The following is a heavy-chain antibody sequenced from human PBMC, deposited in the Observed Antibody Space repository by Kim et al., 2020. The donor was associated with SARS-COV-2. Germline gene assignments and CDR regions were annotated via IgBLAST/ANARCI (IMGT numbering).Heavy chain of an antibody. CDR1: GFTVSSNY. CDR3: AITTYYYGSGSGYVAH. V-gene: IGHV3-53*04. CDR2: IYSGGNT. J-gene: IGHJ4*02. D-gene: IGHD3-10*01. Sequence: GGSLRLSCAASGFTVSSNYMSWVRQAPGKGLEWVSVIYSGGNTYYADSVKGRFTISRHTSNNTLYLQMNSLRPEETAAYYCAITTYYYGSGSGYVAHWGQASLVTVS.